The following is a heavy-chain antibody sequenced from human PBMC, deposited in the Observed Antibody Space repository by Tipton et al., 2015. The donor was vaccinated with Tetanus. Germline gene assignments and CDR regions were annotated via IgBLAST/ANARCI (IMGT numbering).Heavy chain of an antibody. CDR3: VRDGGSSGWLAY. J-gene: IGHJ4*02. Sequence: SLRLSCAASGFTFSRYAMHWVRQAPGKGLEWVAVITYDGKTKYYVDSVKGRFSISRDNAKNTLYLQMNSLRVEDTAVYYCVRDGGSSGWLAYWGQGTLVTVSS. CDR1: GFTFSRYA. V-gene: IGHV3-30*14. CDR2: ITYDGKTK. D-gene: IGHD6-19*01.